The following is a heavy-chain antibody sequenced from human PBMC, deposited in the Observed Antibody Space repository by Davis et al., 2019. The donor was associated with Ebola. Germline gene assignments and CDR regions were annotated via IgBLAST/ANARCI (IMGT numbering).Heavy chain of an antibody. J-gene: IGHJ2*01. CDR2: ISWDGGNV. Sequence: PGGSLRLSCAGTGFTFKDHAMHWVRQAPGKGLEWISGISWDGGNVGYADPVKGRFIVSRDNGKNSLYLQRNTLRLEDTALYYCARDRGADGAYWYFDLWGRGTLVTVSS. V-gene: IGHV3-9*01. CDR1: GFTFKDHA. CDR3: ARDRGADGAYWYFDL. D-gene: IGHD4-17*01.